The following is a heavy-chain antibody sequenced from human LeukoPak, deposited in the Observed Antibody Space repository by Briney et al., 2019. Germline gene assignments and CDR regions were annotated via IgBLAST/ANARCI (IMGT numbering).Heavy chain of an antibody. J-gene: IGHJ4*02. CDR2: IYYSGST. V-gene: IGHV4-59*01. CDR1: GGSISSYY. CDR3: ARVGRYYGQGVDFDY. D-gene: IGHD3-10*01. Sequence: PSETLSLTCTVSGGSISSYYWSWIRQPPGKGLEWIGYIYYSGSTNYNPSLKSRVTISVDTSKNQFSLKLSSVTAADTAVYYCARVGRYYGQGVDFDYWGQGTLVTVSS.